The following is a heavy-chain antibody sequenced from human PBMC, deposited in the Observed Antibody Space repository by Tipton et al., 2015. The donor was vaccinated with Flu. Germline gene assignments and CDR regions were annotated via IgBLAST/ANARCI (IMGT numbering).Heavy chain of an antibody. CDR2: ISGGGSIM. Sequence: LSLTCAASGFTLSGYYMSWIRQAPGKGLEWVSYISGGGSIMYYADSVKGRFTISRDNAKNSLYLQMNSLRVEDTAVYYCVRAIAAAGSRWGQGTLVTVSS. CDR3: VRAIAAAGSR. J-gene: IGHJ4*02. D-gene: IGHD6-13*01. CDR1: GFTLSGYY. V-gene: IGHV3-11*04.